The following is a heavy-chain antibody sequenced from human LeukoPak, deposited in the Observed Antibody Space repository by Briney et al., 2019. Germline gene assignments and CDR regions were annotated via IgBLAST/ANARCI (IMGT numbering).Heavy chain of an antibody. CDR3: AREEYDDLGY. Sequence: GGSLRLSCAASGFTFSSYAMSWVRQAPGKGLEWVSAISGSGGRTYYADAVKGRFTISRDNAKNTLYLQMNSLRAEDTAVYYCAREEYDDLGYWGQGTLVTVSS. CDR2: ISGSGGRT. J-gene: IGHJ4*02. D-gene: IGHD3-3*01. CDR1: GFTFSSYA. V-gene: IGHV3-23*01.